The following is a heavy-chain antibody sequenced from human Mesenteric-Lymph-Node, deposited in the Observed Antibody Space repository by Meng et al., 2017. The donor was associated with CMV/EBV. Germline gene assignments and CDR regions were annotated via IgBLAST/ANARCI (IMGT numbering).Heavy chain of an antibody. J-gene: IGHJ6*02. CDR3: ARDRTYYDFWSGPGDYYGMDV. CDR1: GFIFSDYY. V-gene: IGHV3-7*01. CDR2: IKQDGSEK. D-gene: IGHD3-3*01. Sequence: GESLKISCAASGFIFSDYYMSWIRQAPGKGLEWVANIKQDGSEKYYVDSVKGRFTISRDNAKNSLYLQMNSLRAEDTAVYYCARDRTYYDFWSGPGDYYGMDVWGQGTTVTVSS.